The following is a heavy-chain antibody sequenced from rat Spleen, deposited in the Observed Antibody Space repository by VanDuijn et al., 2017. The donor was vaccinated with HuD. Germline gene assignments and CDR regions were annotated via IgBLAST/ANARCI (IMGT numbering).Heavy chain of an antibody. CDR3: TRDYPGITGFDY. J-gene: IGHJ2*01. Sequence: EVQLVESGGGLVQPGRSLKLSCAASGFTFSKYGMAWVRQAPKKGLEWVAIIIYDGTNTYYRDSVKGRFTISRDNAKSTLYLQMDSLRSEDTATYYCTRDYPGITGFDYWGQGVMVTVSS. V-gene: IGHV5-29*01. CDR2: IIYDGTNT. CDR1: GFTFSKYG. D-gene: IGHD1-4*01.